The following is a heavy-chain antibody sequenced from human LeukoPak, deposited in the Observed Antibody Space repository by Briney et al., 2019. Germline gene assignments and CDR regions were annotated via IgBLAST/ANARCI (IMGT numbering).Heavy chain of an antibody. Sequence: PGGSLRLSCAASGFTVSSNYMSWVRHAPGKGLEWVSVIYSGGSTFYAESVKGRFTISRDNSKNTLYLQMNSLRAEDTAVYYCAKDVTHSSTSCPDYWGQGTLVTVSS. CDR2: IYSGGST. CDR1: GFTVSSNY. D-gene: IGHD2-2*01. J-gene: IGHJ4*02. V-gene: IGHV3-53*05. CDR3: AKDVTHSSTSCPDY.